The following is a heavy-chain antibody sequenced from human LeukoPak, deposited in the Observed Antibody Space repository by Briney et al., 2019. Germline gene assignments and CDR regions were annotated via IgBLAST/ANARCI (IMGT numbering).Heavy chain of an antibody. CDR1: GGSISSSSYY. CDR3: ARHRGYCSSTSCSYNWFDP. D-gene: IGHD2-2*03. CDR2: IYYSGST. J-gene: IGHJ5*02. V-gene: IGHV4-39*01. Sequence: SETLSLTCTVSGGSISSSSYYWGWIRQPPGKGLEWIGSIYYSGSTYYNPSLKSRVTISVDTSKNQFSLKLSSVTAADTAVYYCARHRGYCSSTSCSYNWFDPWGQGTLVTVSS.